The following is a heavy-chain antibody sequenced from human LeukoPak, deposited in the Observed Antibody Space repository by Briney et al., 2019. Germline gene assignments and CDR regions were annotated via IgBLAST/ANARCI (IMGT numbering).Heavy chain of an antibody. J-gene: IGHJ6*03. CDR3: ARGYGDYVLNHYYYYMDV. CDR1: GGSFSGYY. CDR2: INHSGST. Sequence: SETLSLTCAVYGGSFSGYYWSWIRQPPGKGLEWIGEINHSGSTNYNPSLKSRVTISVDTSKNQFSLELSSVTAADTAVYYCARGYGDYVLNHYYYYMDVWGKGTTVTISS. V-gene: IGHV4-34*01. D-gene: IGHD4-17*01.